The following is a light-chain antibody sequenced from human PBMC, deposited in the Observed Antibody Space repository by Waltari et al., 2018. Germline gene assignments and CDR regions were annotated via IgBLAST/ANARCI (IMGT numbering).Light chain of an antibody. V-gene: IGKV1D-12*01. CDR2: ASS. J-gene: IGKJ4*01. CDR1: QGIRSW. Sequence: DIQMTQSPSSVSASVGDRVTITCRASQGIRSWLAWYKQKPCQAPRVLIYASSSVQSGFPSRFSGSGSGTDFTLTISSLQPEDFATYYCQQANSFPLTFGGGTKVEIK. CDR3: QQANSFPLT.